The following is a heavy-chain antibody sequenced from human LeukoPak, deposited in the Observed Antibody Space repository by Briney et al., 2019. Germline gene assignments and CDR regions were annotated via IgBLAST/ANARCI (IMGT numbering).Heavy chain of an antibody. V-gene: IGHV3-23*01. Sequence: PGGSLRLSCAASGFTFSSYAMSRVRQAPGKGLEWVSAISGSGGSTYYADSVKGRFTISRDNSKNTLYLQMNSLRAEDTAVYYCAKDKRALTGVHLYWGQGTLVTVSS. D-gene: IGHD7-27*01. CDR2: ISGSGGST. J-gene: IGHJ4*02. CDR1: GFTFSSYA. CDR3: AKDKRALTGVHLY.